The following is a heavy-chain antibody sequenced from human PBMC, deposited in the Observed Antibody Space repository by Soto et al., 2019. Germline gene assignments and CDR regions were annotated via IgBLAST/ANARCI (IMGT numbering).Heavy chain of an antibody. CDR1: GGSFSGYY. Sequence: SETLSLTCAVYGGSFSGYYWSWIRQPPGKGLEWIGEINHSGSTNYNPSLKSRVTISVDTSKNQFSLKLSSVTAADTAVYYCARGRYSSGWPHLYYYYGMDVWGQGTTVTVS. D-gene: IGHD6-19*01. CDR2: INHSGST. V-gene: IGHV4-34*01. J-gene: IGHJ6*02. CDR3: ARGRYSSGWPHLYYYYGMDV.